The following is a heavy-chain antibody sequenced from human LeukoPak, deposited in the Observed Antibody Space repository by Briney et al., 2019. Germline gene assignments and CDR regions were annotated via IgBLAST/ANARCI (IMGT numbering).Heavy chain of an antibody. CDR1: GGTFSSYT. CDR2: IIPILGIA. Sequence: SVKVSCEASGGTFSSYTISWVRQAPGQGLEWMRRIIPILGIANYAQKFQGRVTITADKSTSTAYMELSSLRSEDTAVYYCARDAALTVTMAYYWGQGTLVTVSS. V-gene: IGHV1-69*04. J-gene: IGHJ4*02. D-gene: IGHD4-11*01. CDR3: ARDAALTVTMAYY.